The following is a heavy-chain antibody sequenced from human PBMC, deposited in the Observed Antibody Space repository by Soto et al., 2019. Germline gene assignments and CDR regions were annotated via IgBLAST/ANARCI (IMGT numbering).Heavy chain of an antibody. Sequence: SETLSLTCAVYGGSFSGYYWSWIRQPPGKGLEWIGEINHSGSTNYNPSLKSRVTISVDTSKNQFSLKLSSVTAADTAVYYCARGFIVATINGSAGYYGMDVWGQGTTVTVSS. J-gene: IGHJ6*02. CDR2: INHSGST. D-gene: IGHD5-12*01. CDR3: ARGFIVATINGSAGYYGMDV. CDR1: GGSFSGYY. V-gene: IGHV4-34*01.